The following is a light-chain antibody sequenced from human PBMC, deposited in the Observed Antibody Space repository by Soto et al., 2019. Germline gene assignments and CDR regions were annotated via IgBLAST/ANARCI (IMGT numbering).Light chain of an antibody. CDR3: QQSYSLPYI. Sequence: DIQMTQSPSSLSASVGDRVTITCRASQTISTYLNWYQQKPGKAPNLLIYAASTLQSGVPSRFSGRGSGTDFTLTISSLQPEDFATYYCQQSYSLPYIFGQGTKLEIK. J-gene: IGKJ2*01. V-gene: IGKV1-39*01. CDR1: QTISTY. CDR2: AAS.